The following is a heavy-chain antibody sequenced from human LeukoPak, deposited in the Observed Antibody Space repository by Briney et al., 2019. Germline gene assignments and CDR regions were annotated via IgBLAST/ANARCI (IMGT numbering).Heavy chain of an antibody. CDR1: GYTFTNYD. CDR3: ARGRTTLVRTIGGMDV. CDR2: MNPHSDNT. J-gene: IGHJ6*02. V-gene: IGHV1-8*01. Sequence: GASVKVSCKASGYTFTNYDIHWVRQATGQGLEWMGWMNPHSDNTAYAQKFQGRVTMTRNTSISTAYMELTSLRSEDTAVYYCARGRTTLVRTIGGMDVWGQGTTVTVPS. D-gene: IGHD3-10*01.